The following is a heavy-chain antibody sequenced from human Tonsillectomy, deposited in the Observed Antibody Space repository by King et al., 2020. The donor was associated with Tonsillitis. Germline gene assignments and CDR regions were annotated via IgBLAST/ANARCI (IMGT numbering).Heavy chain of an antibody. V-gene: IGHV3-30*18. Sequence: QLVQSGGGVVQPGRSLRLSCAASGFIFSNYDMHWVRQAPGKGLEWGAIISNDGSNEYYPDSVKGRFIISRDNSKDTLCLQMNSLRAEDTAVYYCAKGGTGSVYSYGDFWGQGTLVTVSS. CDR3: AKGGTGSVYSYGDF. CDR2: ISNDGSNE. CDR1: GFIFSNYD. J-gene: IGHJ4*02. D-gene: IGHD5-18*01.